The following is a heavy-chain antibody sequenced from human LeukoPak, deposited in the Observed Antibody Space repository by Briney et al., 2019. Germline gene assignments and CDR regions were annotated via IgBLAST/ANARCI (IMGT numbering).Heavy chain of an antibody. CDR1: GGSISSGSYY. Sequence: SETLSLTCTVSGGSISSGSYYWSWIRQPAGKGLEWIGRIYTSGSTNYNPSLKSRVTISVDTSKNQFSLKLSSVTAADTAVYYCARRGNYYDSIGSIDYWGQGTLVTVSS. CDR2: IYTSGST. CDR3: ARRGNYYDSIGSIDY. V-gene: IGHV4-61*02. J-gene: IGHJ4*02. D-gene: IGHD3-22*01.